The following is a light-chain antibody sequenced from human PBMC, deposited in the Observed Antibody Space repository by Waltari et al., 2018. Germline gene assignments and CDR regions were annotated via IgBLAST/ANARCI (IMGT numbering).Light chain of an antibody. Sequence: QSALTQPAPVSGPPGQSITIPCTGTSSDVGGYNSFSWYQQHPGKAPKLMIYEVSNRPSGVSNRFSGSKSGNTASLTISGLQAEDESDYYCSSYTSSSTLVFGGGTKLTVL. CDR1: SSDVGGYNS. J-gene: IGLJ3*02. CDR3: SSYTSSSTLV. V-gene: IGLV2-14*01. CDR2: EVS.